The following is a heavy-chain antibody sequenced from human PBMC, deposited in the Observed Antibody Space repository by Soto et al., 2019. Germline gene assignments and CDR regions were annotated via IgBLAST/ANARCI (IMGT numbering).Heavy chain of an antibody. D-gene: IGHD3-3*01. Sequence: ASVKVSCKASGYTFTSYGISWVRQAPGQGLEWMGWIAAHNGNTNYEQKLQGKLTMRTDTSSSITHMELSSMRWDDTAVYYCAIASPVLRVLEWLAQDDWSQGTLVTDSS. CDR1: GYTFTSYG. CDR2: IAAHNGNT. V-gene: IGHV1-18*01. J-gene: IGHJ4*02. CDR3: AIASPVLRVLEWLAQDD.